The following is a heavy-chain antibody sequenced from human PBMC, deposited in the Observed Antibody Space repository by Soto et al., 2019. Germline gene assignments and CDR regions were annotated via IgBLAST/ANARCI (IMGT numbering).Heavy chain of an antibody. V-gene: IGHV1-18*01. D-gene: IGHD5-18*01. CDR2: ISAYNGST. CDR3: AIVYPSDTRYGYVGNNWFDP. J-gene: IGHJ5*02. Sequence: ASVKVSCKTSGYTFTNFGISWVRQAPGQGLEWMGWISAYNGSTSYAQKFQGRVTMTRDTSTSTVYMELSSLRSEDTAVYYCAIVYPSDTRYGYVGNNWFDPWGQGTPVTVSS. CDR1: GYTFTNFG.